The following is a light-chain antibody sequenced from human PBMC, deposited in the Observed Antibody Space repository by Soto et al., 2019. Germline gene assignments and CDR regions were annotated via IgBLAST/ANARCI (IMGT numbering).Light chain of an antibody. CDR2: DVR. Sequence: QSALTQTASVSGSPGQSITIACTGTSSDVGGYNYVSWYQQHPGKAPKLMIYDVRNRPTGVSNRFSGSKSGNTASLTISGLQAEDEADYYCSSYTGSSTYVVFGGGTKHTVL. CDR3: SSYTGSSTYVV. J-gene: IGLJ2*01. V-gene: IGLV2-14*01. CDR1: SSDVGGYNY.